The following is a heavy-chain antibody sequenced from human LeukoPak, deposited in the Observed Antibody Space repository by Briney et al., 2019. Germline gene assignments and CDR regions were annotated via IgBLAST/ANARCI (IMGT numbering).Heavy chain of an antibody. V-gene: IGHV4-39*07. Sequence: SETLSLTCTVSGGSISSSSYYWVWIRQPPGRGLEWIGSIYYSGSTYYNPSLKSRVTISVDTSKNQFSLKLSSVTAADTAVYYCARVAGAYSSSWNGGYWGQGTLVTVSS. CDR2: IYYSGST. D-gene: IGHD6-13*01. J-gene: IGHJ4*02. CDR3: ARVAGAYSSSWNGGY. CDR1: GGSISSSSYY.